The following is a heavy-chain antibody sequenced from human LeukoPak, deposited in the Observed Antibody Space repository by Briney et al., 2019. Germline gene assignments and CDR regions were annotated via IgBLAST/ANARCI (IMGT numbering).Heavy chain of an antibody. D-gene: IGHD3-16*01. CDR3: ASDGGPFDH. V-gene: IGHV3-7*01. CDR2: IKQNGTER. Sequence: GGSLRLSCTASGIMFSGYWMSWVRQAPGKGLEWVANIKQNGTERYYVDSVKGRFTISRDDAKKSVYLQMNRLRAEATAVYYCASDGGPFDHWGQGILVTVAS. CDR1: GIMFSGYW. J-gene: IGHJ4*02.